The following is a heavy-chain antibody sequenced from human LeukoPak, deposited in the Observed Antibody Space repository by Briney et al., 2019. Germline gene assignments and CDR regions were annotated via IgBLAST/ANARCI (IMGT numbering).Heavy chain of an antibody. CDR2: IYSSGST. V-gene: IGHV4-59*11. D-gene: IGHD2/OR15-2a*01. CDR1: GGSLINHD. Sequence: SETLSLTCTVSGGSLINHDWSWIRQPPGKGLEWIGYIYSSGSTNYNPSLKSRVTILVDTSKNQFSLKLSSVTTADTAVYYCARAREFWFHPWGQGTLVTVSS. CDR3: ARAREFWFHP. J-gene: IGHJ5*02.